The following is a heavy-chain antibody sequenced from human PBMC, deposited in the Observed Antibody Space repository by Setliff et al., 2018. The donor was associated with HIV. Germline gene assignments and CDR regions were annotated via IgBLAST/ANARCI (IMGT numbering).Heavy chain of an antibody. CDR3: AKGDYMSGTAFDI. V-gene: IGHV3-66*02. CDR1: KITVSDIW. J-gene: IGHJ3*02. D-gene: IGHD3-10*01. CDR2: ISGDSNA. Sequence: GGSLRLSCSASKITVSDIWMTWVRQAPGKGLEWVSVISGDSNAYYADSVRGRFIISRDSSKNTLYLQMNSLRVEDTAVYYCAKGDYMSGTAFDIWGQGTMVTVSS.